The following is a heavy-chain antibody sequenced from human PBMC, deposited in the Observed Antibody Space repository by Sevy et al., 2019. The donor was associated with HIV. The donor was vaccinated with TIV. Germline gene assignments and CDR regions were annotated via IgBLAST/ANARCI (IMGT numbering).Heavy chain of an antibody. Sequence: GGSLRLSCAASGFTFSDYVMHWVRQAPGKGLEWLARISHDTTVKYYADSLKGRFTISRDNSKNTLYLQMNRLRHEDTAVYHCARDADWSLNYWGQGTLVTVSS. V-gene: IGHV3-30*04. CDR3: ARDADWSLNY. D-gene: IGHD3-9*01. CDR1: GFTFSDYV. CDR2: ISHDTTVK. J-gene: IGHJ4*02.